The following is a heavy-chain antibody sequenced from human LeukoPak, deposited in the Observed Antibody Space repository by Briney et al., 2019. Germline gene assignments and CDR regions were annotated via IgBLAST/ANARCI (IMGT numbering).Heavy chain of an antibody. D-gene: IGHD3-22*01. CDR1: GESSFSSYY. CDR3: SRQVVGNDY. Sequence: PSETLSLTCAVYGESSFSSYYWSWIRQTPGGALEWIGEINHSGYTNYNPFLKSRVTLSIDTSKNQFSLRLNSVTAADTAVYYCSRQVVGNDYWGQGTLVTASS. J-gene: IGHJ4*02. V-gene: IGHV4-34*01. CDR2: INHSGYT.